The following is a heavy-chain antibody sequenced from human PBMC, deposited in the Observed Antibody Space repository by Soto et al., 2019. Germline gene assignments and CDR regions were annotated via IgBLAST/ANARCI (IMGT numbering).Heavy chain of an antibody. CDR1: GGSISSYY. Sequence: SETLSLTSTVSGGSISSYYWSWIRQPAGKGLEWIGRIYTSGSTNYNPSLKSRVTMSVDTSKNQFSLKLSSVTAADTAVYYCARGGGLARAFYYYYGMDVWGQGTTVTVSS. D-gene: IGHD3-16*01. CDR3: ARGGGLARAFYYYYGMDV. CDR2: IYTSGST. V-gene: IGHV4-4*07. J-gene: IGHJ6*02.